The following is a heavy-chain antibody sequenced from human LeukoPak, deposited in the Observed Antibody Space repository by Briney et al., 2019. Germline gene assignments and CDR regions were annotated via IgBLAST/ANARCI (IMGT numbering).Heavy chain of an antibody. CDR1: GFTFSDYY. J-gene: IGHJ4*02. CDR3: ARVSRARSGFFAY. CDR2: ISDISTNT. V-gene: IGHV3-11*06. D-gene: IGHD3-3*01. Sequence: PGGSLRLSCAASGFTFSDYYLTWIRQAPGRGLEWVSYISDISTNTNYADSVKGRFTISRDNSKNSLYLQMNSLRAVDAAVYYCARVSRARSGFFAYWGQGALVTVSS.